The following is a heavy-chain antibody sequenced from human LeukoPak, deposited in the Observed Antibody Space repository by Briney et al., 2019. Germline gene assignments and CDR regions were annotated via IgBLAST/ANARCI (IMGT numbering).Heavy chain of an antibody. Sequence: PGRSLRLSCAASGFTFSTHDMHWVRQAPGKGLEWVASITSSGRTPYYTDSVKGRFTTSRDNSKNTLYLQMNSLRGEDTAVYYCAKDRPNFYETSGSYYKIKGDLWGQGSLVTVSS. J-gene: IGHJ1*01. CDR3: AKDRPNFYETSGSYYKIKGDL. CDR2: ITSSGRTP. D-gene: IGHD3-10*01. CDR1: GFTFSTHD. V-gene: IGHV3-23*01.